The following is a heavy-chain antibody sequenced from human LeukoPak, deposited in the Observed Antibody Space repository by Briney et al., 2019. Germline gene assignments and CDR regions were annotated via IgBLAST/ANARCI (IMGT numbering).Heavy chain of an antibody. CDR2: ISGSGSST. CDR1: GFTFSSFA. J-gene: IGHJ4*02. V-gene: IGHV3-23*01. CDR3: AKGRLVGTIWYFDY. D-gene: IGHD1-26*01. Sequence: GGSLRLSCAASGFTFSSFAMTWVRQAPGKGLEWVSTISGSGSSTYYADSVKGRFTISRDNSKNTLYLQMNSLRAEDTAVHYCAKGRLVGTIWYFDYWGQGTLVTVSS.